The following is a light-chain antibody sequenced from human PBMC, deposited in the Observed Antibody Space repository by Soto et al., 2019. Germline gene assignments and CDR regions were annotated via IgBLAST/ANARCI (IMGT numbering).Light chain of an antibody. V-gene: IGKV3-15*01. CDR2: GAS. CDR1: QSVSSN. Sequence: EIVMTQSPATLSVSPGGRATLSCRASQSVSSNLAWYQQKPCQAPRLLIYGASTRATGIPARFSGSGSGTEFTLTISSLQSEDFAVYYCQQYNNWPLTFGGGTKVEIK. J-gene: IGKJ4*01. CDR3: QQYNNWPLT.